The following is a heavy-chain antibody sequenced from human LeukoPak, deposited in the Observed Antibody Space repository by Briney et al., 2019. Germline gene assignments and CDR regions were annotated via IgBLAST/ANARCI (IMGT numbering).Heavy chain of an antibody. CDR3: ARGHGYCSSISCYASATFDP. J-gene: IGHJ5*02. Sequence: PSQTLSLTCTVSGGSISSGGYYWSWIRQHPGKGLEWIVYIYYSGSTYYNPSLKSRVTISVDTSKNQFSLKLSSVTAADTAVYYCARGHGYCSSISCYASATFDPWGQGTLVTVSS. CDR2: IYYSGST. D-gene: IGHD2-2*01. CDR1: GGSISSGGYY. V-gene: IGHV4-31*03.